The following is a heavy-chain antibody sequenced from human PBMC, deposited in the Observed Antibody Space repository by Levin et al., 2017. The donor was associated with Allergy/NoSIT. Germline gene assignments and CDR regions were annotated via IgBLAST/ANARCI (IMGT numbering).Heavy chain of an antibody. CDR1: GDSMKSGDFY. CDR2: IFYSGDA. Sequence: SQTLSLTCSVSGDSMKSGDFYWSWIRQSPGKGLEWVGGIFYSGDAYYNPSLKSRTTISLDTAKTQFSLKVTAVTAADTGVYYCARGFYDSSGDSSGYWFDPWGHGTQVTVAS. J-gene: IGHJ5*02. D-gene: IGHD3-22*01. V-gene: IGHV4-30-4*01. CDR3: ARGFYDSSGDSSGYWFDP.